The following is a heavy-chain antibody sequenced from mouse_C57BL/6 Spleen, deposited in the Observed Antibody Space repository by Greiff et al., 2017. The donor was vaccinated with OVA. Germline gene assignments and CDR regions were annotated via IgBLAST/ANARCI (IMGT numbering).Heavy chain of an antibody. J-gene: IGHJ4*01. CDR1: GYTFTSYW. CDR2: IDPNSGGT. V-gene: IGHV1-72*01. Sequence: QVQLQQPGAELVKPGASVKLSCKASGYTFTSYWMHWVKQRPGRGLEWIGRIDPNSGGTKYNEKFKSKATLTVDKPSSTAYMQLSSLTSEDSAVYYCARPSITTVVATRNAMDYWGQGTSVTVSS. CDR3: ARPSITTVVATRNAMDY. D-gene: IGHD1-1*01.